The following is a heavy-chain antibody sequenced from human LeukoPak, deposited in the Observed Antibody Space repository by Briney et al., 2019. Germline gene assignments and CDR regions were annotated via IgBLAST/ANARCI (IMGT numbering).Heavy chain of an antibody. CDR2: ISSVSSYI. Sequence: GGSLRLSCAASGFTFSSYSMNWVRQAPGKGLEWLSSISSVSSYIYYADSVKGRFTISRDNAQNSLYLQMNSLRVEDTAVYFCAGKPREPDIWGQGTMVAVSS. CDR1: GFTFSSYS. CDR3: AGKPREPDI. J-gene: IGHJ3*02. V-gene: IGHV3-21*01. D-gene: IGHD1-26*01.